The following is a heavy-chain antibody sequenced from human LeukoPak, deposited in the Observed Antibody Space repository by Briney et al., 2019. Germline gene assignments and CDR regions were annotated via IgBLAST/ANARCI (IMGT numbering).Heavy chain of an antibody. CDR3: ASGSGGSRAYYYYGMDV. CDR2: IYYSGST. D-gene: IGHD3-10*01. Sequence: SETLSLTCTVSGGSISSYYWSWIRQPPGKGLEWIGYIYYSGSTNYNPSLKSRVTISVDTSKNQFSLKLSSVTAADTAVYYCASGSGGSRAYYYYGMDVWGQGTTVTVSS. J-gene: IGHJ6*02. CDR1: GGSISSYY. V-gene: IGHV4-59*01.